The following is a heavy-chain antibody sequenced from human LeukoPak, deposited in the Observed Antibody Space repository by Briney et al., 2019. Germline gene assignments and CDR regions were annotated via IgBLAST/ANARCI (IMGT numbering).Heavy chain of an antibody. V-gene: IGHV7-4-1*02. J-gene: IGHJ5*01. CDR1: GYTFIDYA. CDR2: ISTNTGNP. Sequence: ASVKVSCKASGYTFIDYAINWVRQAPGQGLEWMGWISTNTGNPTYAQGFTGRFVFSLDTSVNTAYLQISILKAQDTAVYFCAREGPGASNWFDSWGQGSLVSVSS. CDR3: AREGPGASNWFDS. D-gene: IGHD2-2*01.